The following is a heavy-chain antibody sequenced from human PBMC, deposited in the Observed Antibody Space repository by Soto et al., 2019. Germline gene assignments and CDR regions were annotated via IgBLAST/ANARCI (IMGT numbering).Heavy chain of an antibody. Sequence: SGHTLVNPTQTLTLTCTLSVFSLSKRVVGVGWIRQPPGKALECLALIYWNDDKRYTPSRKRRLTIPKNTSKPQVALTMPNMDPGDTATYYCAHSPGGGSLLDYGGQGTLVPVSS. CDR2: IYWNDDK. J-gene: IGHJ4*02. V-gene: IGHV2-5*01. CDR1: VFSLSKRVVG. D-gene: IGHD6-19*01. CDR3: AHSPGGGSLLDY.